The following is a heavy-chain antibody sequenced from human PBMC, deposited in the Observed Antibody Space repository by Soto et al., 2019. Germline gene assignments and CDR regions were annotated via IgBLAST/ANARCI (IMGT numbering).Heavy chain of an antibody. CDR1: GFTFSSYS. V-gene: IGHV3-21*01. CDR3: ARSGVVVPAAAHMDV. D-gene: IGHD2-2*01. Sequence: PGGSLRLSCAASGFTFSSYSMNWVRQAPGKGLEWVSSISSSSSYIYYADSVKGRFTISRDNAKNSLYLQMNSLRAEDTAVYYCARSGVVVPAAAHMDVWGQGTTVTV. J-gene: IGHJ6*02. CDR2: ISSSSSYI.